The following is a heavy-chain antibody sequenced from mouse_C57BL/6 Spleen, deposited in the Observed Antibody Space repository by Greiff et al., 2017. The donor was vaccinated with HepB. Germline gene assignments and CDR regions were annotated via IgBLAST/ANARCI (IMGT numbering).Heavy chain of an antibody. V-gene: IGHV1-82*01. CDR2: IYPGDGDT. Sequence: QVQLQQSGPELVKPGASVKISCKASGYAFSSSWMNWVKQRPGKGLEWIGRIYPGDGDTNYNGKFKGKATLTADKSSSTAYMQLSSLTSEDSAVYFCAPYDYDYYYAMDYWGQGTSVTVSS. D-gene: IGHD2-4*01. CDR3: APYDYDYYYAMDY. CDR1: GYAFSSSW. J-gene: IGHJ4*01.